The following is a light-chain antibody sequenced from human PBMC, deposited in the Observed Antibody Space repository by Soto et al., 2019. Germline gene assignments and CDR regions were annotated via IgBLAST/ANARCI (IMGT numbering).Light chain of an antibody. CDR3: AAWDDSLNGVI. Sequence: QSVLTQSPSASGTPGQRVTISCSGSSSNIEVNPVNWYQQLPGTAPKLLMYNNNERPSGVPARFSGSQSGASASLAISGLQSEDEADYYCAAWDDSLNGVIFGGGAQLTVL. CDR1: SSNIEVNP. CDR2: NNN. J-gene: IGLJ2*01. V-gene: IGLV1-44*01.